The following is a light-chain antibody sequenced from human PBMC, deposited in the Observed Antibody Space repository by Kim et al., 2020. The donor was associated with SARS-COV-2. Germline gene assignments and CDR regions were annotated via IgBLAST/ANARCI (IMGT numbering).Light chain of an antibody. J-gene: IGLJ1*01. CDR3: NSHTTSSTYV. CDR1: GSAVGYYNS. Sequence: GQSHTISGTGTGSAVGYYNSVTWYQQHPGKAPKLIMYDVSERASGVSNRFSGSQSGNTASLTISGLRAEDEADYYCNSHTTSSTYVFGSGTQLTVL. CDR2: DVS. V-gene: IGLV2-14*04.